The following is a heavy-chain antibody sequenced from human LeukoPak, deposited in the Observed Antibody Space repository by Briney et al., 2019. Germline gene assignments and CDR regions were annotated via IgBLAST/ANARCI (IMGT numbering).Heavy chain of an antibody. CDR1: GFTFSSYA. V-gene: IGHV3-23*01. Sequence: GGSLRLSCTASGFTFSSYAMSWVRQAPGKGLEWVSAISGSAGGTYYADSVKGRFTTSRDNSKNTVYLHMNSLRAEDTAAYYCAKGPGTAMVLFDYWGQGTLVTVSS. CDR2: ISGSAGGT. CDR3: AKGPGTAMVLFDY. J-gene: IGHJ4*02. D-gene: IGHD5-18*01.